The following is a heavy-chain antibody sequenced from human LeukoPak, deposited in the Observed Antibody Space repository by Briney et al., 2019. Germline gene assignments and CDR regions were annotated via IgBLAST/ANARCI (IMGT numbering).Heavy chain of an antibody. CDR3: ARQRFRAYYYYYMDV. D-gene: IGHD3-10*01. CDR2: IFYRGNT. V-gene: IGHV4-39*01. CDR1: GDSMSNTNYY. J-gene: IGHJ6*03. Sequence: PSETLSLTCTVSGDSMSNTNYYWGWIRQPPGKGLEWIGSIFYRGNTYHNPSLKSRVTMSVDTSKNQFSLRLSSVTAADAAVYYCARQRFRAYYYYYMDVWGKGTTVTVSS.